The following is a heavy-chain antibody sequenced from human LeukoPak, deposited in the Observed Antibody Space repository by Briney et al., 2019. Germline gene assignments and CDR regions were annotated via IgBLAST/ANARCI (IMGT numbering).Heavy chain of an antibody. Sequence: RGALRLSCAASGFTFSSYSMNWVRQAPGKWLECVSSISSSSSYIYYADSVKGRFTISRDNAKNSLYLQMNSLRAEDTAVYYCAREPPPAYGDLDYWGQGTLVTVSS. D-gene: IGHD4-17*01. CDR2: ISSSSSYI. CDR3: AREPPPAYGDLDY. V-gene: IGHV3-21*01. J-gene: IGHJ4*02. CDR1: GFTFSSYS.